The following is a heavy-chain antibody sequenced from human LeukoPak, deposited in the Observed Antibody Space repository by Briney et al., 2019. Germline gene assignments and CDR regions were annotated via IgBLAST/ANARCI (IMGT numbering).Heavy chain of an antibody. J-gene: IGHJ6*02. Sequence: ASVKVSCTASGYTFTSYYMHWVRQAPGQGLEWMGIINSSGGSTSYAQKFQGRVTMTRDTSTSTVYMELSSLRSEDTAVYYCARPNLYYYDSSGYYPKSFYGMDVWGQGTTVTVSS. CDR3: ARPNLYYYDSSGYYPKSFYGMDV. V-gene: IGHV1-46*01. CDR1: GYTFTSYY. CDR2: INSSGGST. D-gene: IGHD3-22*01.